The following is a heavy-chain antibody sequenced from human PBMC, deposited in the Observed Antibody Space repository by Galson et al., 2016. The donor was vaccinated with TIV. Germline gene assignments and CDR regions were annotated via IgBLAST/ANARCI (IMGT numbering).Heavy chain of an antibody. V-gene: IGHV3-30*18. D-gene: IGHD4-17*01. CDR3: AKDPRLNGDYSLHYFDD. Sequence: SLRLSCAASGFTFSDYGMHWVRQAPGKGLEWVSVISYDGSDQYYAGSVKGRFTISRDNSKNTLYLQMKSLRSDDTAMYYCAKDPRLNGDYSLHYFDDWGQGTMVTVSS. CDR2: ISYDGSDQ. J-gene: IGHJ4*02. CDR1: GFTFSDYG.